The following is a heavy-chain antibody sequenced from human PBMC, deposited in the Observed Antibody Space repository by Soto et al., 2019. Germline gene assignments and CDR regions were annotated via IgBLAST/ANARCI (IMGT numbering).Heavy chain of an antibody. CDR3: ASTDYVAYYMDV. D-gene: IGHD3-10*02. V-gene: IGHV4-31*03. Sequence: SETLSLTCSVSGGSISSGYYWTWIRQHPGKGLEWIGYIYYSGNTYYNPSIKSRVTISVDTSKNQFSLKLSSVTAAATAVYYCASTDYVAYYMDVWGQGTTVTVSS. J-gene: IGHJ6*03. CDR1: GGSISSGYY. CDR2: IYYSGNT.